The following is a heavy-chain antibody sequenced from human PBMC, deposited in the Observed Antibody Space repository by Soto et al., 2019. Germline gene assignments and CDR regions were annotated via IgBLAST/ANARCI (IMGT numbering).Heavy chain of an antibody. CDR3: ARKLWGYDSSGYYQYDY. D-gene: IGHD3-22*01. J-gene: IGHJ4*02. Sequence: SETLSLTCTVSGGSISSSSYYWGWIRQPPGKGLEWIGSIYYSGSTYYNPSLKSRVTISVDTSKNQFSLKLSSVTAADTAVYYCARKLWGYDSSGYYQYDYWGQGTLVTVS. CDR2: IYYSGST. CDR1: GGSISSSSYY. V-gene: IGHV4-39*01.